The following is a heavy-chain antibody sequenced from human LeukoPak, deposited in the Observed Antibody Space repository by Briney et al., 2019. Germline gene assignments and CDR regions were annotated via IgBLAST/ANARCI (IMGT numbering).Heavy chain of an antibody. Sequence: GESLKISCKGSGYSFTNYWIAWGRQMPGKGLEWMGIVYPGDSDTRYSPSFQGQVTISADESISAAYLQWSSLKASDTAMYYCARRGGNYGTWYFDLWGRGTLVTVSS. CDR3: ARRGGNYGTWYFDL. D-gene: IGHD4-11*01. CDR2: VYPGDSDT. J-gene: IGHJ2*01. CDR1: GYSFTNYW. V-gene: IGHV5-51*01.